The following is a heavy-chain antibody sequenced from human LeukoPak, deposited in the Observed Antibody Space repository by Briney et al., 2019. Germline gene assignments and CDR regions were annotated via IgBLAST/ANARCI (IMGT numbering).Heavy chain of an antibody. D-gene: IGHD2-2*02. CDR1: GYTFTRYG. CDR3: ARAKACSSTSCYTDYFDY. J-gene: IGHJ4*02. Sequence: ASVKVSCKASGYTFTRYGISWVRQAPGQGLEWMGWISAYNGNTNYAQKLQGRVTMTTDTSTSTAYMELRSLRSDDTAVYYCARAKACSSTSCYTDYFDYWGQGTLVTVSS. V-gene: IGHV1-18*01. CDR2: ISAYNGNT.